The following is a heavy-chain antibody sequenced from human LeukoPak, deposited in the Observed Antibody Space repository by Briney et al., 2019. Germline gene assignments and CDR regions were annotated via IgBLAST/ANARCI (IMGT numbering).Heavy chain of an antibody. V-gene: IGHV4-59*01. D-gene: IGHD3-10*01. CDR3: AREGIRGVIDY. J-gene: IGHJ4*02. CDR2: IYYSGST. Sequence: RSSETLSLTCTVSGGSISSYYWSWIRQPPGKGLEWIGYIYYSGSTNYNPSLKSRVTISVDTSKNQFSLRLSSVTAADTAVYYCAREGIRGVIDYWGQGTLVTVSS. CDR1: GGSISSYY.